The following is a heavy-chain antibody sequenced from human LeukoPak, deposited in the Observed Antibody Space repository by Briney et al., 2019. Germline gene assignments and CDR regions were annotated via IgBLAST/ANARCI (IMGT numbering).Heavy chain of an antibody. Sequence: SGPTLVNPTQTLTLTCTFSGFSLSTSGMCVSWIRQPPGKALEWLARIDWDDDKYYGTSLKTRLTISKDTSKNQVVLTMTNMDPVDTATYYCARTYYYGSGRHTFDPWGQGTLVTVSS. J-gene: IGHJ5*02. CDR2: IDWDDDK. CDR1: GFSLSTSGMC. CDR3: ARTYYYGSGRHTFDP. V-gene: IGHV2-70*11. D-gene: IGHD3-10*01.